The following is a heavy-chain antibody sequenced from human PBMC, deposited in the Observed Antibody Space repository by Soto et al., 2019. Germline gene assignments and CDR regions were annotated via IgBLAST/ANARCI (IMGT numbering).Heavy chain of an antibody. CDR2: IIPIFGTA. J-gene: IGHJ3*02. D-gene: IGHD3-22*01. CDR1: GGTLSSYP. V-gene: IGHV1-69*13. Sequence: VKVSCKASGGTLSSYPISRVLQALGQALEWMGWIIPIFGTANYAQKFQGRVTITADESTSTDYMELSSLRSEDTAVYYCARTYYYDSSGPYDAFDIWGQGTMVTVSS. CDR3: ARTYYYDSSGPYDAFDI.